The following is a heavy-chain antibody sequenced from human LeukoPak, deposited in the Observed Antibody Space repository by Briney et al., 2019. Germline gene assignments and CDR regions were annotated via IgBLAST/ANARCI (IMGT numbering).Heavy chain of an antibody. CDR1: GGSISNTNYY. D-gene: IGHD1-26*01. CDR2: LSYSRT. V-gene: IGHV4-39*01. J-gene: IGHJ4*02. CDR3: ARRSSIPVGAIEY. Sequence: SETLSLTCTVSGGSISNTNYYWGWLRHPPGKGLDWVSSLSYSRTFYNPSLANRVTISVDTSRNHSSLKLTSVTAVDTPVHYCARRSSIPVGAIEYWGQGTLVTVSS.